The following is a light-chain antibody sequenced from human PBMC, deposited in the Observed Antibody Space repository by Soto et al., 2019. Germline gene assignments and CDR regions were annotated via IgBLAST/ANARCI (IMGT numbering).Light chain of an antibody. CDR1: QSVSSSY. J-gene: IGKJ4*01. CDR3: QQYGSSLLT. Sequence: EIVLAQSPGTLSLSPGERATLSCRASQSVSSSYLAWYQQKPGQAPRLLIYGASSRATGIPDRFSGSGSGTDFTLTISRLEPEDFALYYCQQYGSSLLTFGGWTKVEIK. V-gene: IGKV3-20*01. CDR2: GAS.